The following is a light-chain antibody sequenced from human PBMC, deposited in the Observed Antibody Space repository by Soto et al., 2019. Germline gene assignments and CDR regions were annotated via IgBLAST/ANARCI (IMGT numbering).Light chain of an antibody. V-gene: IGKV3-15*01. CDR1: QSVSSN. CDR2: GAS. Sequence: EIVMTQSPATLSVSPGERATLSCRASQSVSSNLAWYQQKPGQAPRLLIYGASTRATGIPARFSGSGSGTEFTLTISSLQSEDFEVYYCQQYNAWPLFGPGTKVDI. CDR3: QQYNAWPL. J-gene: IGKJ3*01.